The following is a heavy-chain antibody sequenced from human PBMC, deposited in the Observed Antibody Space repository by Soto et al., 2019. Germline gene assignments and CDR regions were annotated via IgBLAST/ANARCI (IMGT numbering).Heavy chain of an antibody. D-gene: IGHD6-13*01. Sequence: QVQLQQWGAGLLKPSETLSLTCAVYGGSFSGYYWSWIRQPPGKGLEWIGEINHSGSTNYNPSLKSRVTISVDTSKNQFSLKLSSVTAADTAVYYCARGRSSSWNGYFQHWGQGTLVTVSS. CDR2: INHSGST. CDR3: ARGRSSSWNGYFQH. J-gene: IGHJ1*01. V-gene: IGHV4-34*01. CDR1: GGSFSGYY.